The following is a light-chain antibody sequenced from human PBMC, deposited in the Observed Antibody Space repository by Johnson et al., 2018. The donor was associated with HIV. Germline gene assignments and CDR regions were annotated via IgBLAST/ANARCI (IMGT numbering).Light chain of an antibody. CDR1: SSNIENDF. V-gene: IGLV1-51*02. CDR3: GTWDSSLSAGPYV. Sequence: QSVLTQPPSVSAAPGQKVTISCSGSSSNIENDFVSWYQQLPGTAPTLLIYENNKRPSGIPDRFSGSKSGTSATLGITGLQTGDEADYYCGTWDSSLSAGPYVFGTGTKVTVL. CDR2: ENN. J-gene: IGLJ1*01.